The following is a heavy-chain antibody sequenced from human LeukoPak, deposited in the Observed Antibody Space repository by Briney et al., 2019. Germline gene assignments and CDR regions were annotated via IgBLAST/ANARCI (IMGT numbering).Heavy chain of an antibody. CDR3: ARCRTNGDYYYYYMDV. D-gene: IGHD2-8*01. CDR1: GGTFSSYA. CDR2: IIPIFGTA. Sequence: SVKVSCKASGGTFSSYAISWVRQAPGQGLEWMGRIIPIFGTANYAQKFQGRVTITTDESTSTAYMELSSLRSEDTAVYYCARCRTNGDYYYYYMDVWGKGTTVTVPS. V-gene: IGHV1-69*05. J-gene: IGHJ6*03.